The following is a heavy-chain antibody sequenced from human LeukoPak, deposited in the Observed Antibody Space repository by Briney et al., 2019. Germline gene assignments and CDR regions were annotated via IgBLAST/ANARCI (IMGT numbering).Heavy chain of an antibody. Sequence: GGALILSCAASGFAFSTYWMTWVRQAPGKGLEGVTNINLDGNEVHYVDSLKDRFTISRDNARNSLYLQMNRLRAEDTAVYYCARDAGGAFGNYLNYFHYWGQGPLVTVSS. J-gene: IGHJ4*02. CDR3: ARDAGGAFGNYLNYFHY. V-gene: IGHV3-7*01. CDR2: INLDGNEV. CDR1: GFAFSTYW. D-gene: IGHD4-11*01.